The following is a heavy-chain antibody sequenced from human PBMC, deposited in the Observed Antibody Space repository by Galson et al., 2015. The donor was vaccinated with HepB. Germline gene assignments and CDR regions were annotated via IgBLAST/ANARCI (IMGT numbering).Heavy chain of an antibody. D-gene: IGHD3-22*01. CDR3: ARDEAEAYYYDSSGYYGYFDY. J-gene: IGHJ4*02. Sequence: SLRLSCAASGFTFSSYAMHWVRQAPGKGLEWVAVISYDGSNKYYADSVKGRFTISRDNSKNTLYLQMNSLRAEDTAVYYCARDEAEAYYYDSSGYYGYFDYWGQGTLVTVSS. V-gene: IGHV3-30-3*01. CDR1: GFTFSSYA. CDR2: ISYDGSNK.